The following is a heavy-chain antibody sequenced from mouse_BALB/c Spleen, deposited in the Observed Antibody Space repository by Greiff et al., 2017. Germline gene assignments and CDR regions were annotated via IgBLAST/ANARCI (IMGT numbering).Heavy chain of an antibody. CDR1: GFNIKDTY. CDR3: ARGITAYFDY. V-gene: IGHV14-3*02. J-gene: IGHJ2*01. D-gene: IGHD2-4*01. Sequence: VHVKQSGAELVKPGASVKLSCTASGFNIKDTYMHWVKQRPEQGLEWIGRIDPANGNTKYDPKFQGKATITADTSSNTAYLQLSSLTSEDTAVYYCARGITAYFDYWGQGTTLTVSS. CDR2: IDPANGNT.